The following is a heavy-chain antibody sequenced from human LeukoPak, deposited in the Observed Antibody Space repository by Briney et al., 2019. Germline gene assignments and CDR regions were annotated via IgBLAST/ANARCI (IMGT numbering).Heavy chain of an antibody. V-gene: IGHV1-46*01. Sequence: ASVKVSCKASGYTFTSYYMHWVRQAPGQGLEWMGIINPSGGSTSYAQKFQGRVTMTRDTSTSTVYMELSSLRSEDTAVYYCARAYYDFWNEEIVYFDYWGQGTLVTVSS. D-gene: IGHD3-3*01. CDR3: ARAYYDFWNEEIVYFDY. CDR1: GYTFTSYY. J-gene: IGHJ4*02. CDR2: INPSGGST.